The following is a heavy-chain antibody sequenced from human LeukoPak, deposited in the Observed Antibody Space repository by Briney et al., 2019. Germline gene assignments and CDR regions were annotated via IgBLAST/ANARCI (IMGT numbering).Heavy chain of an antibody. CDR3: ARSRVGATPSPFDY. D-gene: IGHD1-26*01. J-gene: IGHJ4*02. CDR2: MSNDGSIK. CDR1: GFAFSEYT. Sequence: GGSLRLSCAASGFAFSEYTIHWVRQAPGKGLEWVAVMSNDGSIKKYANSVKGRFTISRDNSKNTLSLQMDSLRAEDTAVYYCARSRVGATPSPFDYWGQGTLVTVSS. V-gene: IGHV3-30-3*01.